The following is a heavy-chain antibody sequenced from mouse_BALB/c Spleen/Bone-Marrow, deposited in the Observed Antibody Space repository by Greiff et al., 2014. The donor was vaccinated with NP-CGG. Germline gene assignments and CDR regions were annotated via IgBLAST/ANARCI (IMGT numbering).Heavy chain of an antibody. CDR1: GFNIKDTY. D-gene: IGHD2-10*02. Sequence: EVQLQQSGAELVKPGASVKLSCTASGFNIKDTYMHWVKQRPEQGLEWIGRIDPANGNTKYDPKFQGKATITADTSSNTAYLQLSSLTSEDTAVYYCARSGGYGNYSAWFAYRGQGTLVTVSA. V-gene: IGHV14-3*02. J-gene: IGHJ3*01. CDR3: ARSGGYGNYSAWFAY. CDR2: IDPANGNT.